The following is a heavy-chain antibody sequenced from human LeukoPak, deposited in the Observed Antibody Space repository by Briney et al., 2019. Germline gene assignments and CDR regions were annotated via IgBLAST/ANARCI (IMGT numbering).Heavy chain of an antibody. Sequence: ASVKVSCKASGYTFTSYYMHWVRQAPGQGLEWMGIINPSGGSTSYAQKFQGRVTMTRNTSTSTAYMELSSLRSEDTAVYYCARGGSGWYSVAYWGQGTLVTVSS. CDR1: GYTFTSYY. J-gene: IGHJ4*02. D-gene: IGHD6-19*01. CDR3: ARGGSGWYSVAY. CDR2: INPSGGST. V-gene: IGHV1-46*01.